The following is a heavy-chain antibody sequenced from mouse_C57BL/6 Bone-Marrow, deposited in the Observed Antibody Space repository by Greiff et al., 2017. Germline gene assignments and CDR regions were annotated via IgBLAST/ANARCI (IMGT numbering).Heavy chain of an antibody. Sequence: EVKVEESGGDLVKPGGSLKLSCAASGFTFSSYGMSWVRQTPDKRLEWVATISSGGSYTYSPDSVQGRFTISRDNAKNTLYLQMSSLKSVDTAMFYWARLFYEGYYDYFDYGGQGTTLTVSS. CDR1: GFTFSSYG. V-gene: IGHV5-6*02. J-gene: IGHJ2*01. CDR2: ISSGGSYT. D-gene: IGHD2-3*01. CDR3: ARLFYEGYYDYFDY.